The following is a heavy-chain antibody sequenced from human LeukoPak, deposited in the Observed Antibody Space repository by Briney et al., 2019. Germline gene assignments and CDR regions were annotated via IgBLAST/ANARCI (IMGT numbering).Heavy chain of an antibody. Sequence: TGGSLRLSCAASGFNSTSFGVNSVRHGPGKGLEWVTGISFIISTWSADSVKGRFTISRDNSKNTVYLQMNSLRDDDTAVYYCAKGTSSLNYDAFDIWGQGTLVTVSS. D-gene: IGHD6-19*01. CDR1: GFNSTSFG. J-gene: IGHJ3*02. V-gene: IGHV3-23*01. CDR3: AKGTSSLNYDAFDI. CDR2: ISFIIST.